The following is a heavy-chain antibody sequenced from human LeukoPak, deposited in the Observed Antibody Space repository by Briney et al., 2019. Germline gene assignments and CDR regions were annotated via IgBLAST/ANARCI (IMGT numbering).Heavy chain of an antibody. CDR2: MNHHGNT. Sequence: PSETLSLTCAVYGGSFSGHYWSWIRQPPGKGLEWIGEMNHHGNTNYNPSLKSRVTISVDTSKNQFSLGLSAVTAADTAVYYCARRPLVGGIDSWGQGALVTVSS. J-gene: IGHJ4*02. V-gene: IGHV4-34*01. CDR1: GGSFSGHY. D-gene: IGHD1-26*01. CDR3: ARRPLVGGIDS.